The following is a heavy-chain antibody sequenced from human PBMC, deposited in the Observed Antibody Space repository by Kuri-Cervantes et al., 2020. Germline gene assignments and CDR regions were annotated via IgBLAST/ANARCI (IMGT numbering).Heavy chain of an antibody. Sequence: SETLSLTCAVYGGSFSGYYWSWIRQPPGKGLEWIGYIYHSGSTYYNPSLKSRVTISVDRSKNQFSLKLSSVTAADTAVYYCARDLSPYCSSTSCLSPSGEYYFDYWGQGTLVTVSS. CDR1: GGSFSGYY. V-gene: IGHV4-34*01. CDR3: ARDLSPYCSSTSCLSPSGEYYFDY. J-gene: IGHJ4*02. CDR2: IYHSGST. D-gene: IGHD2-2*01.